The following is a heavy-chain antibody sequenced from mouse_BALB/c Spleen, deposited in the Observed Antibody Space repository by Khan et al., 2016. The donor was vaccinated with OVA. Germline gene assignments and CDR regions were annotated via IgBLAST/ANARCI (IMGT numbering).Heavy chain of an antibody. CDR3: AREGAYYRSDGWFAY. CDR1: GYTFTTYT. Sequence: QVQLQQSGAELARPGASVKMSCKASGYTFTTYTIHWVKQRPGQGLEWIGYIIPSNDYTNYNQKFKDRATLTEDKSSSKAYMQLSSLTSEDSAVYYCAREGAYYRSDGWFAYWGQGTLVTVSA. D-gene: IGHD2-14*01. V-gene: IGHV1-4*01. CDR2: IIPSNDYT. J-gene: IGHJ3*01.